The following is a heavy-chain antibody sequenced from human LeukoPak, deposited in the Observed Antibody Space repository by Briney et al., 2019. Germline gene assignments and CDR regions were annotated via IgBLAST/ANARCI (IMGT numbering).Heavy chain of an antibody. D-gene: IGHD3-3*01. CDR1: GFTFTSSA. J-gene: IGHJ4*02. CDR3: AAITIFGVVRNYFDY. Sequence: ALVKVSCKASGFTFTSSAVQWVRQARGQRLEWIGWIVVGSGNTNYAQKFQERVTITRDMSTSTAYMELSSLRSEDTAVYYCAAITIFGVVRNYFDYWGQGTLVTVSS. CDR2: IVVGSGNT. V-gene: IGHV1-58*01.